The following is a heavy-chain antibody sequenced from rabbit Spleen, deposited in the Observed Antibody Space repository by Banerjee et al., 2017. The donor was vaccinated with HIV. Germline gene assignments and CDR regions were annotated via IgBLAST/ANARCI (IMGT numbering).Heavy chain of an antibody. CDR1: GVSFSTNHY. V-gene: IGHV1S40*01. CDR3: ARDLAGAIGWNFSL. D-gene: IGHD4-1*01. Sequence: QSLEESGGDLVKPGASLTLTCTASGVSFSTNHYMCWVRQAPGKGLEWIACINIVTGKSVYASWAEGRFIMSRTSSTTVTLQMTSLTAADTATYFCARDLAGAIGWNFSLWGPGTLVTVS. J-gene: IGHJ4*01. CDR2: INIVTGKS.